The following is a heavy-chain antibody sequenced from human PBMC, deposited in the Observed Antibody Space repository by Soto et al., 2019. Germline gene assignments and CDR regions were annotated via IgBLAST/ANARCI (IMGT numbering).Heavy chain of an antibody. Sequence: PGGSLSLSCVASGITFVSYDMNWVRQAPGKGLEWVARVGGSGGSIYYADSVRGRFTISRDKAKNTFYLQMNSLRAADTAVYYCVRDNGGMDVYGQGTTVTVYS. CDR2: VGGSGGSI. V-gene: IGHV3-48*03. D-gene: IGHD2-8*01. J-gene: IGHJ6*02. CDR1: GITFVSYD. CDR3: VRDNGGMDV.